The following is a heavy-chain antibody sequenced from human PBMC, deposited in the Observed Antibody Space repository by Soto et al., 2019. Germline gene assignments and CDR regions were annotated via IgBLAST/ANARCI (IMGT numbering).Heavy chain of an antibody. D-gene: IGHD1-26*01. V-gene: IGHV1-24*01. CDR3: ATGSGSYLPSSDYYYYYGMDV. CDR2: FDPEDGET. J-gene: IGHJ6*02. Sequence: GASVKVSCKASGYTFTSYGISWVRQAPGKGLEWMGGFDPEDGETIYAQKFQGRVTMTEDTSTDTAYMELSSLRSEDTAVYYCATGSGSYLPSSDYYYYYGMDVWGQGTTVTVSS. CDR1: GYTFTSYG.